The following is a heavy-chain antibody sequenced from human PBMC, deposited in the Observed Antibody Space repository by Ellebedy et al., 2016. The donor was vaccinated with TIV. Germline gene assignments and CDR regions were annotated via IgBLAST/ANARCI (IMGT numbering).Heavy chain of an antibody. V-gene: IGHV3-21*01. D-gene: IGHD1-26*01. Sequence: GGSLRLSXEASGFSFSVYTFNWVRQAPGKGLEWVSSISHSGSFIYYSDSVKGRFAVSRDNAKNSLYLQMNSLRAEDTAFYYCARDFSGSYRFDSWGQGTLVTVSS. CDR1: GFSFSVYT. CDR3: ARDFSGSYRFDS. J-gene: IGHJ4*02. CDR2: ISHSGSFI.